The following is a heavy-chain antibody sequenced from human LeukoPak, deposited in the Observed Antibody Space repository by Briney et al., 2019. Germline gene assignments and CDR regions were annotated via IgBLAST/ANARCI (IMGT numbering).Heavy chain of an antibody. CDR1: GYTFTVNY. CDR2: MNPNSGVT. V-gene: IGHV1-2*02. CDR3: PGGAGTSWFDY. J-gene: IGHJ4*02. Sequence: ASVKVSCKPSGYTFTVNYLHWVRQAPGQGLEWVGWMNPNSGVTGYAQNFQGRVTMTRDTSISTAYMELSSLTSDDTAVYYCPGGAGTSWFDYWGQGSLVTVSS. D-gene: IGHD2-2*01.